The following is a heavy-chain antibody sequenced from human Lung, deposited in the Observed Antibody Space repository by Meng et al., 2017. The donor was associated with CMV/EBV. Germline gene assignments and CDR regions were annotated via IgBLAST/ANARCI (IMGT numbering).Heavy chain of an antibody. CDR2: ISGTTDYI. Sequence: GGSLRLCCATSGFTFSDYGMNWVRRAPGKGLEWVALISGTTDYIYYADSIKGRFTVSRDDAKNALYLQMNNLRAEDTALYYCTRGVVDYWGQGAMVTFSS. V-gene: IGHV3-21*06. CDR1: GFTFSDYG. CDR3: TRGVVDY. J-gene: IGHJ4*02.